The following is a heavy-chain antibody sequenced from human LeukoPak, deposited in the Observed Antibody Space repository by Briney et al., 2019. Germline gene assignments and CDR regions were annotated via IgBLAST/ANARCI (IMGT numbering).Heavy chain of an antibody. Sequence: AGGSLRLSCAASGFIFNNYWMHWVRQTPGEGPLWLSRINGDGSSTSYANSVRGRFIISRDNAKNTLYLQMNSLRAEDTAVYYCTRQWHTPSDYWGQGTLVTVSS. J-gene: IGHJ4*02. V-gene: IGHV3-74*01. CDR1: GFIFNNYW. D-gene: IGHD6-19*01. CDR2: INGDGSST. CDR3: TRQWHTPSDY.